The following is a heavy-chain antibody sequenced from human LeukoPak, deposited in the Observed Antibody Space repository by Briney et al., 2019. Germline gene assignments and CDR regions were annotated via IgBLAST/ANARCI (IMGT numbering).Heavy chain of an antibody. D-gene: IGHD6-19*01. CDR3: AKGYSSGWYNDAFDI. V-gene: IGHV3-9*03. CDR1: GFTFDDYA. Sequence: PGGSLRLSCAASGFTFDDYAMHWVRQAPGKGLEWVSDISWNSGSIDYADSVKGRFTISRDNAKNSLYLQMNSLRAEDMALYYCAKGYSSGWYNDAFDIWGQGTMVTVSS. J-gene: IGHJ3*02. CDR2: ISWNSGSI.